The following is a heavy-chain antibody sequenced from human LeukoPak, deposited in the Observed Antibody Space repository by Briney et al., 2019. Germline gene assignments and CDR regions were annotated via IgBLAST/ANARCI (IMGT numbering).Heavy chain of an antibody. V-gene: IGHV4-59*01. CDR3: ARRRVVYSPYYFDY. J-gene: IGHJ4*02. CDR1: GVSITNYH. Sequence: SETLSLTCTVSGVSITNYHWSWIRQPPGKGLEWIGYIYYTGNTNYKTSLNSRVTISVDTSTNQFYLRLSPVTAADAAVYYCARRRVVYSPYYFDYWGRETRVPVSS. D-gene: IGHD2-15*01. CDR2: IYYTGNT.